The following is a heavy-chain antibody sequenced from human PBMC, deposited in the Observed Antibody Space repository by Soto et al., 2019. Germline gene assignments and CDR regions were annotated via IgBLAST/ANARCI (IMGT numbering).Heavy chain of an antibody. CDR3: AKVVGCSGGSCYTLFDY. Sequence: GGSLRLSCAASGFTFSSYAMSWVRQAPGKGLEWVSAISGSGGSTYYADSVKGRFTISRDNSKNTLYLQMNSLRAEDTAVYYCAKVVGCSGGSCYTLFDYWGQGTLVTVSS. CDR2: ISGSGGST. CDR1: GFTFSSYA. J-gene: IGHJ4*02. V-gene: IGHV3-23*01. D-gene: IGHD2-15*01.